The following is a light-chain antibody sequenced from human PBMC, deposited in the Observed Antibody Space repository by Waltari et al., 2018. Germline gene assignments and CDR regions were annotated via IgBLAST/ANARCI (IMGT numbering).Light chain of an antibody. CDR1: QNLLYSPINKNS. Sequence: DIVMTQSPDSLTVSLGERATINCKSSQNLLYSPINKNSLAWYQLKPGQPPRLLIHWASSRESGGPDRFSGSGSGTDFTLTITSLRAEDVAIYYCQQYYSNPVSFGGGTRLEI. CDR3: QQYYSNPVS. J-gene: IGKJ4*01. CDR2: WAS. V-gene: IGKV4-1*01.